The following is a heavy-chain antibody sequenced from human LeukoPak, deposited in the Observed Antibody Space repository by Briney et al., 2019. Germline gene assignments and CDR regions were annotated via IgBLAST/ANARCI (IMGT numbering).Heavy chain of an antibody. D-gene: IGHD6-13*01. J-gene: IGHJ4*02. CDR1: GGIFSSYV. CDR2: IIPIFGTA. Sequence: ASVKVSCKASGGIFSSYVISWVRQAPGQGLEWMGGIIPIFGTANYAQKFQGRVTMTRDTSTSTVYMELSSLRSEDTAVYYCAREIRGQQLVPTFDYWGQGTLVTVSS. CDR3: AREIRGQQLVPTFDY. V-gene: IGHV1-69*05.